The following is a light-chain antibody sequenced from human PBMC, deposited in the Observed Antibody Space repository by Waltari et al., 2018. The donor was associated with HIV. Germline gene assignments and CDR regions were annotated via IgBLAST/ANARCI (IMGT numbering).Light chain of an antibody. CDR3: SSLTSGSTRYG. V-gene: IGLV2-14*01. J-gene: IGLJ1*01. CDR2: EFN. CDR1: SSDVGSYNY. Sequence: QSALTQPASVSGSPGQSITISCTGTSSDVGSYNYVSWYQQEPCKAPKLMIYEFNKRPSGISNRFSGSKSGNTASLTISGLQAEDEADYYCSSLTSGSTRYGFGTGTKVTVL.